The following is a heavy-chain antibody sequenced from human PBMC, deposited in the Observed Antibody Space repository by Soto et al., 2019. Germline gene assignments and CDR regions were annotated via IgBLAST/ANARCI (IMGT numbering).Heavy chain of an antibody. CDR1: GGSISSFNW. CDR3: ARFYRVLEYSGRAYCFDY. J-gene: IGHJ4*02. V-gene: IGHV4-4*02. CDR2: IFHSGTT. Sequence: SETLSLTCAVSGGSISSFNWWSWVRQPPGRGLEWIGEIFHSGTTNYSPSLKSRVTISLDKSTNQFSLKLSSVTAADTAVYYCARFYRVLEYSGRAYCFDYWGQGTMVTVS. D-gene: IGHD5-12*01.